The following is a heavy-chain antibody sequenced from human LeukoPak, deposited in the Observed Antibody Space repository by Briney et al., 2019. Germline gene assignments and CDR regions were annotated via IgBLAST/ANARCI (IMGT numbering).Heavy chain of an antibody. CDR1: GGTFSSYA. CDR2: IIPIFGTA. Sequence: ASVKVSCKASGGTFSSYAISWVRQAPGQGLEWMGRIIPIFGTANYAQKSQGRVTITTDESTSTAYMELSSLRSEDTAVYYCARDLSGSYLYNWFDPWGQGTLVTVSS. CDR3: ARDLSGSYLYNWFDP. J-gene: IGHJ5*02. V-gene: IGHV1-69*05. D-gene: IGHD1-26*01.